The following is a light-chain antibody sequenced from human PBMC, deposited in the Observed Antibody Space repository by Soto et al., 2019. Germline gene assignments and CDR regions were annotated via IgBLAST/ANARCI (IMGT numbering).Light chain of an antibody. Sequence: QSVLTQPPSLSGAPGQRVTISCTGSTSNPGAGYDVHWYQQLPGTGPKLLIYGNSTRPSVVPVRLSGSKSGTAASLAITGLQVDDEADYYCQSYDSTLRVWVFGGVTKLTVL. J-gene: IGLJ3*02. V-gene: IGLV1-40*01. CDR1: TSNPGAGYD. CDR3: QSYDSTLRVWV. CDR2: GNS.